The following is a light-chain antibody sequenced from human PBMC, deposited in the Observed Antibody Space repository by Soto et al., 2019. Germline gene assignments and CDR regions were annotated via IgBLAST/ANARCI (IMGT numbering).Light chain of an antibody. J-gene: IGLJ2*01. CDR2: EVT. CDR3: CSYTVGDTVV. Sequence: QSVLTQPPSTSGSPGQSVAISCTGTSSDVGGYNYASWYQQHPGKAPKLMIYEVTKRPSGVPDRFFGSKSGSTASLTVSGLQAEDEAVYYCCSYTVGDTVVFGGGTQLTVL. CDR1: SSDVGGYNY. V-gene: IGLV2-8*01.